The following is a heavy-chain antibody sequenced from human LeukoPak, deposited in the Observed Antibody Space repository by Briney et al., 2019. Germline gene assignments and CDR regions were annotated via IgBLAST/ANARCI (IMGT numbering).Heavy chain of an antibody. CDR3: ARRATYYDFWSGYPNWFDP. J-gene: IGHJ5*02. CDR1: GYTFTSYD. V-gene: IGHV1-8*03. Sequence: ASVKVSCKASGYTFTSYDINWVRQATGQGLEWMGWMNPNSGNTGYAQKFQGRVTITRNTSIGTAYMELSSLRSEDTAVYYCARRATYYDFWSGYPNWFDPWGQGTLVTVSS. CDR2: MNPNSGNT. D-gene: IGHD3-3*01.